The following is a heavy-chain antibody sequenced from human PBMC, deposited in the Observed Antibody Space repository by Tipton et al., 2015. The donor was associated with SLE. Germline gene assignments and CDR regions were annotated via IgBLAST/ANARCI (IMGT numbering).Heavy chain of an antibody. D-gene: IGHD3-16*01. J-gene: IGHJ4*02. CDR1: GGSISSSNW. Sequence: TLSLTCAVSGGSISSSNWWSWVRQPPGKGLEWIGEIYHSGSTNYNPSLKSRVTISVDKSKNQFSLKLSSVPAADTAVYYCARVLSSALGPCYFDYWGQGTLVTVSS. CDR3: ARVLSSALGPCYFDY. CDR2: IYHSGST. V-gene: IGHV4-4*02.